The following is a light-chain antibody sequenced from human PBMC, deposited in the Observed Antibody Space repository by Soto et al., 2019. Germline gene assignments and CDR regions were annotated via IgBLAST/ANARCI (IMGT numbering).Light chain of an antibody. CDR3: SSYTSSSMVV. J-gene: IGLJ2*01. V-gene: IGLV2-14*01. CDR1: SSDVGGYNY. Sequence: QSVLTQPASVSGSPGQSITISCTGTSSDVGGYNYVSRYQQHPGKAPKLMIYDVSNRPSGVSNRFSGSKSGNTASLTISGLQAEDEADYYCSSYTSSSMVVFGGGTKLTVL. CDR2: DVS.